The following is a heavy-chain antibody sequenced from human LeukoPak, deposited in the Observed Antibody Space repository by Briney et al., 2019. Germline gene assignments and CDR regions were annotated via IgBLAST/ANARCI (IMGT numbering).Heavy chain of an antibody. V-gene: IGHV3-15*01. Sequence: GGSLRLSCAASGFTFSNAWMSWVRQAPGKGLEWVGRIKSKTDGGTTDYAAPVKGRFTISRDDSKNTLYLQMNSLKTEDTAVYYCTTVVVVPAAAYDVDYWGLGTLVTVSS. CDR3: TTVVVVPAAAYDVDY. J-gene: IGHJ4*02. CDR2: IKSKTDGGTT. D-gene: IGHD2-2*01. CDR1: GFTFSNAW.